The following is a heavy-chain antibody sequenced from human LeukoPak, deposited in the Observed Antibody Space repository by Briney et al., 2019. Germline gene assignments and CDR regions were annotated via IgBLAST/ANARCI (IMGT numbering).Heavy chain of an antibody. D-gene: IGHD5-12*01. J-gene: IGHJ4*02. V-gene: IGHV1-2*02. CDR3: ARSKYSDYL. CDR2: INPNSGGT. Sequence: GASVKVSCKASGYTFTGYYIHWVRQAPGQGLEWMGWINPNSGGTKYAQKFQGRVSMTRDMPINTAHMELNSLRFDDTAVYYCARSKYSDYLWGQGTLVTVSS. CDR1: GYTFTGYY.